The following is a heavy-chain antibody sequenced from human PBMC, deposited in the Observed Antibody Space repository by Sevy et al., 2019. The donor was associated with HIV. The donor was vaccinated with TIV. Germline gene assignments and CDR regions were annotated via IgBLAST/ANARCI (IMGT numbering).Heavy chain of an antibody. CDR1: DGSITSYY. D-gene: IGHD3-3*01. CDR3: AGVYNDFWSGYD. CDR2: IYYSGTT. Sequence: SETLSLTCTVSDGSITSYYWTWIRQPPAKELEWIGYIYYSGTTNYHHSLKRRVTITVDTSKNQFCLKLNSVTAADTAVYYGAGVYNDFWSGYDWGQGIRVTVSS. J-gene: IGHJ4*02. V-gene: IGHV4-59*01.